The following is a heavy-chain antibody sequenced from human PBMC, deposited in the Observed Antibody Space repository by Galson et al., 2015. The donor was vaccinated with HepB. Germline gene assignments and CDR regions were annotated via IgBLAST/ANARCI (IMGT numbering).Heavy chain of an antibody. CDR2: IWYDGSNK. D-gene: IGHD6-13*01. CDR3: ARVAFSSCYRYFDD. V-gene: IGHV3-33*08. Sequence: SLRLSCAASGFTFSSYGMHWVRQAPGKGLEWVAVIWYDGSNKYYADSVKGRFTISRDNSKNTLYLQMNSLRAEDTAVYYCARVAFSSCYRYFDDWGQGTLVTVSS. J-gene: IGHJ4*02. CDR1: GFTFSSYG.